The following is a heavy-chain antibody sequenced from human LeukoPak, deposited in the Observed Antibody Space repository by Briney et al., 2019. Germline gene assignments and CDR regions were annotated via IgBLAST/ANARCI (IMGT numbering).Heavy chain of an antibody. D-gene: IGHD3-10*01. J-gene: IGHJ4*02. CDR3: ARDFTGASGY. V-gene: IGHV3-66*01. Sequence: GGSLRLSCAASGFTVSSNYMSWVRQAPGKGLEWVSVIYSSGITYYADSVKGRFTISRDNSKNTLYLQMNSLRAEDAAVYYCARDFTGASGYWGQGTLVTVSS. CDR1: GFTVSSNY. CDR2: IYSSGIT.